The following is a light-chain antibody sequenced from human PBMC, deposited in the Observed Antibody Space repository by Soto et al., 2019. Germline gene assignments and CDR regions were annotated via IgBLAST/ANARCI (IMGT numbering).Light chain of an antibody. J-gene: IGKJ1*01. CDR2: YAS. Sequence: EIVMTQSPATLSLSPGERVTLSCRASQFISTNLAWYQQRPGQAPRLLIYYASTRATGIPARFSGSGSGTEFSLTISSLQSDDFATYYCQHYNSYSEAFGQGTKVELK. CDR1: QFISTN. V-gene: IGKV3-15*01. CDR3: QHYNSYSEA.